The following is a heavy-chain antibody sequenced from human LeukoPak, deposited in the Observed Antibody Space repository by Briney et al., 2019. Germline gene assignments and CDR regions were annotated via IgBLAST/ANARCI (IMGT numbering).Heavy chain of an antibody. V-gene: IGHV3-48*03. CDR3: ARGPITMVRGAPPNWFDP. CDR1: GFTFSSYE. CDR2: ISSSGSTI. D-gene: IGHD3-10*01. Sequence: GGSLRLSCAASGFTFSSYEINWVRQAPGKGLEWVSYISSSGSTIYYADSVKGRFTISRDNAKNSLYLQMNSLRAEDTAVYYCARGPITMVRGAPPNWFDPWGQGTLVTVYS. J-gene: IGHJ5*02.